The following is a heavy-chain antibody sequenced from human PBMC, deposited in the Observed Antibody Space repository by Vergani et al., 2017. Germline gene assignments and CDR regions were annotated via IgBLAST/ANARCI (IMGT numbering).Heavy chain of an antibody. CDR3: ARGGTRYIRDYFDY. CDR1: GYTFTDYF. Sequence: QVQLVQSGAEVKKPGASVKVSCKASGYTFTDYFMHWVRQAPGQGLEWMGWINPNSGGTNYAPKFQRRVTMTRNTSISTAYMELSNVRADDTAVYYGARGGTRYIRDYFDYCVQGTLVTVSS. J-gene: IGHJ4*02. CDR2: INPNSGGT. D-gene: IGHD5-18*01. V-gene: IGHV1-2*02.